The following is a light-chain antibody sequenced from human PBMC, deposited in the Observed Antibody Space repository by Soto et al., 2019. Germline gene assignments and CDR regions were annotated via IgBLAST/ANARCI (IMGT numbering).Light chain of an antibody. V-gene: IGKV4-1*01. CDR1: QNLVSDSNTRDH. CDR3: QQNSTFPIT. CDR2: WAS. Sequence: DIVMTQSPESLSVSLGERATINCKSSQNLVSDSNTRDHLVWYQQKPGQPPKMLIYWASTRESGVPDRCIGGGSGTDFTITISSLQAEDVAVYCCQQNSTFPITFGHGTKVDVK. J-gene: IGKJ3*01.